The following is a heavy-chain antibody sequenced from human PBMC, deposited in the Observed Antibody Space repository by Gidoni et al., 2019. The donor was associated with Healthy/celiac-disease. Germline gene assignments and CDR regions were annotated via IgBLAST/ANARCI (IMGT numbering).Heavy chain of an antibody. Sequence: QVQLVESGGGVVQPGRSLRLSCAASGFTFRSYGMHWVRQAPGKGMGWVAVISYDGSNKYYADSVKGRVTISRDNSKNTLYLQMNSLRAEDTAVYYCAKELGITGTTLSYYYYGMDVWGQGTTVTVSS. CDR2: ISYDGSNK. J-gene: IGHJ6*02. CDR1: GFTFRSYG. CDR3: AKELGITGTTLSYYYYGMDV. D-gene: IGHD1-7*01. V-gene: IGHV3-30*18.